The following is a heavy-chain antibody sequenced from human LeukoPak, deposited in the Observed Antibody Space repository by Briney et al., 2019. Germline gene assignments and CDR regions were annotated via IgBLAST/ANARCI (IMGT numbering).Heavy chain of an antibody. J-gene: IGHJ4*02. CDR2: ISSSSYI. CDR3: ARDSSGGDDFDY. CDR1: GFTFSSYS. V-gene: IGHV3-21*01. D-gene: IGHD6-19*01. Sequence: GGSLRLSCAASGFTFSSYSMNWVRQAPGKGLEWVSSISSSSYIYYADSVKGRFTISRDNAKNSLYLQMSSLRAEDTAVYYCARDSSGGDDFDYWGQGTLVTVSS.